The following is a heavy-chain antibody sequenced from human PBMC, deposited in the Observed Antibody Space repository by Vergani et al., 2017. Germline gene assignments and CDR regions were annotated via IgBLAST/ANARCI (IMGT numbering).Heavy chain of an antibody. Sequence: QVQLQESGPRLVRPSQTLSLTCTVSGGSINTGAYYWSWIRQPAGKGLEWIGRVYTSGMTNYNPSLKSRVTILVDRSKSQLSLKLTSVTAGDTAVYFCARDSHPLGADFDYWGQGTLVTVSS. CDR1: GGSINTGAYY. CDR2: VYTSGMT. D-gene: IGHD1-26*01. V-gene: IGHV4-61*02. CDR3: ARDSHPLGADFDY. J-gene: IGHJ4*02.